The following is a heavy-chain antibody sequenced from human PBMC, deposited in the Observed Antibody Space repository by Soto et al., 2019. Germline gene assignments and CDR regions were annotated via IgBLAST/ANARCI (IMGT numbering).Heavy chain of an antibody. Sequence: SETLSLTCAGYGGSFSGYYWSWIRQPPGKGLEWIGEINHSGSTNYSPSLKSRVTISSDTSKNQFSLKLTSVTAADTAVYYCATLFSRGWDERPDYWGEGNLVTVSS. J-gene: IGHJ4*02. CDR2: INHSGST. CDR1: GGSFSGYY. V-gene: IGHV4-34*01. D-gene: IGHD6-19*01. CDR3: ATLFSRGWDERPDY.